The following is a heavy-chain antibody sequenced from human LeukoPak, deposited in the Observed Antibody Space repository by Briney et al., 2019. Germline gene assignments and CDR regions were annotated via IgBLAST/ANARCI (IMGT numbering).Heavy chain of an antibody. V-gene: IGHV1-69*13. J-gene: IGHJ6*02. Sequence: GASVKVSCKASGGIFSSYAISWVRQAPGQGLEWMGGIIPIFGTANYAQKFQGRVTITADESTSTAYMELSSLRSEDTAVYYCAGLYYYGSGSPDYYGMDVWGQGTTVTVSS. CDR3: AGLYYYGSGSPDYYGMDV. D-gene: IGHD3-10*01. CDR2: IIPIFGTA. CDR1: GGIFSSYA.